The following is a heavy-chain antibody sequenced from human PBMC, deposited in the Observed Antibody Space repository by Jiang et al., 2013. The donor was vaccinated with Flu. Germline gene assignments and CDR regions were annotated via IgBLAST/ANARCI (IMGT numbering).Heavy chain of an antibody. D-gene: IGHD2-2*01. V-gene: IGHV5-10-1*01. CDR2: IDPSDSYT. CDR1: GDTFSTYW. Sequence: PGESLRISCQGSGDTFSTYWIAWVRQVPGKGLEWMGRIDPSDSYTNYSPTFRGHVTISADKSISTAYLQWNSLEASDTAMYFCARQLASYPDFYFDSWGQGTLVTVSS. CDR3: ARQLASYPDFYFDS. J-gene: IGHJ4*02.